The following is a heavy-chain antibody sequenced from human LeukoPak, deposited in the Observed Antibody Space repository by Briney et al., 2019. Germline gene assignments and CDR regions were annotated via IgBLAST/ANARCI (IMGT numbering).Heavy chain of an antibody. CDR1: GFTFSSYA. CDR2: ISYDGSNK. V-gene: IGHV3-30-3*01. Sequence: GGSLRLSSAASGFTFSSYAMHWVRQAPGKGLEWVAVISYDGSNKYYADSVKGRFTISRDNSKNTLYLQMNSLRAEDTAVYYCARDRGLFRRPEKAFDYWGQGTLVTVSS. D-gene: IGHD3-10*01. J-gene: IGHJ4*02. CDR3: ARDRGLFRRPEKAFDY.